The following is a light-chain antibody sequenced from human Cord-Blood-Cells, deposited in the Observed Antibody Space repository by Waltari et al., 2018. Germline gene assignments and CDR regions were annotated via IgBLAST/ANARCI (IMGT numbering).Light chain of an antibody. J-gene: IGLJ2*01. CDR3: CSYAGSYTYVV. CDR1: SSDVGGYNY. V-gene: IGLV2-11*01. CDR2: DVS. Sequence: QSALTPPRSVSGSPGQSVTISCTGTSSDVGGYNYVSWYQQHPGKPPKLMIYDVSKRPSGVPDRFSGSKSGNTASLTISGLQAEDEADYYCCSYAGSYTYVVFGGGTKLTVL.